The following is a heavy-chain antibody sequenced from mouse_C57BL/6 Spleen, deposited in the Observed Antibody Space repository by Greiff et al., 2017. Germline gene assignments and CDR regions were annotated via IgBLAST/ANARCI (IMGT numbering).Heavy chain of an antibody. D-gene: IGHD2-4*01. CDR1: GFTFSDYG. CDR3: GRGAIYYEPWFAY. J-gene: IGHJ3*01. Sequence: EVKLVESGGGLVKPGGSLKLSCAASGFTFSDYGMHWVRQAPEKGLGWVAYISSGSSTIYYADTVKGRFTISRYNSKNTLFLRMTRVRSEDTAMLYCGRGAIYYEPWFAYWGQGTLVTVSA. CDR2: ISSGSSTI. V-gene: IGHV5-17*01.